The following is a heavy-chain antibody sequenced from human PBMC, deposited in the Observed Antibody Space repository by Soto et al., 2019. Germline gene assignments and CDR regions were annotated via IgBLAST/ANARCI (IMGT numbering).Heavy chain of an antibody. Sequence: DAVTVSYPASCYRFTSYCIILVRQDHGQGLEWMGWISAYNGNTNYAQKLQGRVTMTTDTSTSTAYMELRSLRSDDTAVYYCARDTRGLAAAGTDDAFDIWGQGTMVTVSS. CDR3: ARDTRGLAAAGTDDAFDI. D-gene: IGHD6-13*01. J-gene: IGHJ3*02. CDR1: CYRFTSYC. V-gene: IGHV1-18*01. CDR2: ISAYNGNT.